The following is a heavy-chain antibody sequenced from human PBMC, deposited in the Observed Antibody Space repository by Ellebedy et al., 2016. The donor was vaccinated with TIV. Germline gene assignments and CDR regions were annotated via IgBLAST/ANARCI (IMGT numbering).Heavy chain of an antibody. Sequence: SETLSLTXAVYGGSFSGCYWSWIRQPPGKGLEWIGEINHSGSTNYNPSLKSRVTISVDTSKNQFSLKLSSVTAADMTVYYCARGRRYYESSGYYLDSWGQGTLVTVSS. CDR1: GGSFSGCY. D-gene: IGHD3-22*01. J-gene: IGHJ5*01. CDR2: INHSGST. CDR3: ARGRRYYESSGYYLDS. V-gene: IGHV4-34*01.